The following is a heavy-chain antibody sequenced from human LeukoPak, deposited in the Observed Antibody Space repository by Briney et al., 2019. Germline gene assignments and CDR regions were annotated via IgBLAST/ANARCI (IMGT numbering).Heavy chain of an antibody. Sequence: SETLSLTCAVSGVSFDDYYWSRVRQTPGKGLEWIGEINHSGYTNDSPSPKSRVTLSIDTSRKQFSLNLRSVTVADTGIYYCTRMTAGHDYWGQGTLVTVSS. D-gene: IGHD2-21*02. CDR1: GVSFDDYY. J-gene: IGHJ4*02. V-gene: IGHV4-34*01. CDR3: TRMTAGHDY. CDR2: INHSGYT.